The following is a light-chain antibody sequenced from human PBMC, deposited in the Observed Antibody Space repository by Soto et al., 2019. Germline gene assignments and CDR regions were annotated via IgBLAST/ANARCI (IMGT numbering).Light chain of an antibody. Sequence: DIQLTQSPSFLSASVGDRVTITCRASQGISNYLAWYLQKPGKAPKLLISGASTLQSGVPSRFSGSGSGTEFTLTISSLQPDDFATYYCQHYNSYSEAFGQGTKVDIK. CDR1: QGISNY. J-gene: IGKJ1*01. V-gene: IGKV1-9*01. CDR3: QHYNSYSEA. CDR2: GAS.